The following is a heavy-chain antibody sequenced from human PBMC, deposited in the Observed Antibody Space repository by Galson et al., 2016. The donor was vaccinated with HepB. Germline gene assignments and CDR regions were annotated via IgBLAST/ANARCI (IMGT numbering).Heavy chain of an antibody. V-gene: IGHV3-30*04. CDR1: GFTFSSFS. D-gene: IGHD1-26*01. CDR2: ISYDGSNK. CDR3: ARDLAGSYRYFDY. J-gene: IGHJ4*02. Sequence: LRLSCAASGFTFSSFSMHWVRQAPGKGLEWVAVISYDGSNKYYADSVKGRFTISRDNSKNMLFLQMTSLRAEDTAVYYCARDLAGSYRYFDYWGQGTLVTVSS.